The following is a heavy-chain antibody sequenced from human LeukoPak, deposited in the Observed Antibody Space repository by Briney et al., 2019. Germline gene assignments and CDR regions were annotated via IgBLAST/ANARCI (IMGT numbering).Heavy chain of an antibody. D-gene: IGHD2-2*01. V-gene: IGHV4-59*12. CDR1: GGSISEYY. CDR3: AREFQYADYFDY. J-gene: IGHJ4*02. CDR2: IYYSGST. Sequence: SETLSLTCTVSGGSISEYYWSWIRQPPGKGLEWIGYIYYSGSTYYNPSLKSRVTISVDTSKNQFSLKLSSVTAADTAVYYCAREFQYADYFDYWGQGTLVTVSS.